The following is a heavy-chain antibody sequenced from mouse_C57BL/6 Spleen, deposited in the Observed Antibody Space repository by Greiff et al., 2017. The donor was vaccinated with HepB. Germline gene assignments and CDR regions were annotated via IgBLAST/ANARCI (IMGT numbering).Heavy chain of an antibody. CDR3: ARAPITTVVAPFAY. D-gene: IGHD1-1*01. V-gene: IGHV5-4*03. Sequence: EVKLMESGGGLVKPGGSLKLSCAASGFTFSSYAMSWVRQTPEKRLEWVATISDGGSYTYYPDNVKGRFTISRDNAKNNLYLQMSHLKSEDTAMYYCARAPITTVVAPFAYWGQGTLVTVSA. J-gene: IGHJ3*01. CDR2: ISDGGSYT. CDR1: GFTFSSYA.